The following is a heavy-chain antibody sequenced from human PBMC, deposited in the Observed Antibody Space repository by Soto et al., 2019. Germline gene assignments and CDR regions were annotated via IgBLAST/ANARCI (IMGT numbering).Heavy chain of an antibody. CDR1: GGSISSSSYY. D-gene: IGHD2-15*01. CDR3: ARLGYCSGGSCYSGPLDY. J-gene: IGHJ4*02. CDR2: IYYSGST. V-gene: IGHV4-39*01. Sequence: SETLSLTCTVTGGSISSSSYYWGWIRQPPGQGLEWIGSIYYSGSTYYNPSLKSRVTISVDTSKNQFSLKLSSVTAADTAVYYCARLGYCSGGSCYSGPLDYWGQGTLVTVS.